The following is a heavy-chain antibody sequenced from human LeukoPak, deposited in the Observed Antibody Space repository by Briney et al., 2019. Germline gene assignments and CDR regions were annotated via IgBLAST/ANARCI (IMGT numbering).Heavy chain of an antibody. CDR1: GYTFTGYY. CDR3: ARSYYYDSSGYYPREYYFDY. CDR2: INPNSGGT. D-gene: IGHD3-22*01. Sequence: ASVKVSCKASGYTFTGYYMHWVRQAPGQGLEWMGWINPNSGGTNYAQKFQGRVTMTRDTSISTAYMELSRLRSDDTAVYYCARSYYYDSSGYYPREYYFDYWGQGTLVTVSS. J-gene: IGHJ4*02. V-gene: IGHV1-2*02.